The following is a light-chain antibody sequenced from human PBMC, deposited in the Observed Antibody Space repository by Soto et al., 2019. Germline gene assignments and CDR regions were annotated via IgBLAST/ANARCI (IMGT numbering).Light chain of an antibody. Sequence: QSVLTQPASVSGSPGQSITISCTGTSSDVGSYNFVSWYQQHPGKAPKLMIYEGSKRPSGVSSRFSGSKSGNTASLTISGLQAEDEADYHCCSYAGSANLYVFGTGTKVTVL. CDR2: EGS. CDR1: SSDVGSYNF. CDR3: CSYAGSANLYV. J-gene: IGLJ1*01. V-gene: IGLV2-23*01.